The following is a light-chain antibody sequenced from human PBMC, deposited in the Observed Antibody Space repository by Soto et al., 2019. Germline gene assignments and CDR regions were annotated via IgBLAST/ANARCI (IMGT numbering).Light chain of an antibody. CDR3: QQYGSSPPIT. V-gene: IGKV3-20*01. J-gene: IGKJ5*01. Sequence: EIVLTQSPGTLSLSPGERATLSCRASHSISSSYLAWYQQKPGQAPRLLIYGASSRATGIPDRFSDSGSGTDFTITISRLEPEDFAVYYCQQYGSSPPITFGQGTRLEMK. CDR2: GAS. CDR1: HSISSSY.